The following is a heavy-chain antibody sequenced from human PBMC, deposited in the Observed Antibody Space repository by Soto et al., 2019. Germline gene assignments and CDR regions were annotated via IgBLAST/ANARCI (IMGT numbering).Heavy chain of an antibody. J-gene: IGHJ4*02. V-gene: IGHV3-30*18. Sequence: QVQLVESGGGVVQPGRSLRLSCAASGFTFSSYGMHWVRQAPGKGLEWVAVISYDGSNKYYADSGKGRFTISRDNSKKTLYLQMHSLRAEDTDFYYCAKLVGSSWPTHDYWGQGTLVTVSS. CDR3: AKLVGSSWPTHDY. D-gene: IGHD6-13*01. CDR1: GFTFSSYG. CDR2: ISYDGSNK.